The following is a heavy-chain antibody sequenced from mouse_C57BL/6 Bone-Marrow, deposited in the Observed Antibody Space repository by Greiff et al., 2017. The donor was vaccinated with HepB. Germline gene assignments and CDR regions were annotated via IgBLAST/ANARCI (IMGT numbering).Heavy chain of an antibody. D-gene: IGHD1-1*01. Sequence: EVQLQQSGAELVRPGASVKLSCTASGFNIKDDYMHWVKQRPEQGLEWIGWIDPENGDTEYAPKFQGKATITADTSSNTAYLQLSSLTSEDTAVYYCTTWLITTVGECYWGQGTSVTVSA. J-gene: IGHJ4*01. CDR3: TTWLITTVGECY. V-gene: IGHV14-4*01. CDR2: IDPENGDT. CDR1: GFNIKDDY.